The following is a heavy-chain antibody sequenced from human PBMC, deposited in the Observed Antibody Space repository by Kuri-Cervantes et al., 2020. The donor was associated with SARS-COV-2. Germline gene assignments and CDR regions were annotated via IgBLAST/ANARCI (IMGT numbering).Heavy chain of an antibody. CDR3: ARDVGYGGTSELDITYFDY. CDR1: GYTFTSYG. V-gene: IGHV1-18*01. CDR2: ISAYNGNT. Sequence: ASVKVSCKASGYTFTSYGISWVRQAPGQGLEWMGWISAYNGNTNYAQKLQGRVTMTTDTSTSTAYMELRSLRFEDTAVYFCARDVGYGGTSELDITYFDYWGQRTLVTVSS. D-gene: IGHD4-23*01. J-gene: IGHJ4*02.